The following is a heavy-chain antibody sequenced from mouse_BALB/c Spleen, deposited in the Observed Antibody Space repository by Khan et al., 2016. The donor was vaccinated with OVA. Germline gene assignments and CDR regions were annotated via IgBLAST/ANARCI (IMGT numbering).Heavy chain of an antibody. CDR3: ARGNYYGYAMDY. J-gene: IGHJ4*01. CDR2: ISYSGST. V-gene: IGHV3-2*02. D-gene: IGHD1-1*01. Sequence: EVQLQESGPGLVKPSQSLSLTCTVTGYSITSNYAWNWIRQFPGNKLEWMGYISYSGSTNYNPSLKSRISITRDTSKNQFFLQLNSVTTWDTARYSCARGNYYGYAMDYWGQGTSITVSS. CDR1: GYSITSNYA.